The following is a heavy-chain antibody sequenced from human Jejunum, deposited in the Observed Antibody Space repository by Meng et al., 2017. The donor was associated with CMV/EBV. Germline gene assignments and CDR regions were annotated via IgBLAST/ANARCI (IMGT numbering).Heavy chain of an antibody. CDR3: ARDQVAGTLLGKFDY. CDR1: GGSIRSSYHH. Sequence: QLRGQGSGPGRVKAPETPSLPCTVSGGSIRSSYHHWGWIRQSPGKGLEWIGSIYKSGSTTYNPSLKSRVTMSVDTSKNQFSLKMTSVTAADTAVYYCARDQVAGTLLGKFDYWGQGTLVTVSS. J-gene: IGHJ4*02. V-gene: IGHV4-39*07. D-gene: IGHD3-10*01. CDR2: IYKSGST.